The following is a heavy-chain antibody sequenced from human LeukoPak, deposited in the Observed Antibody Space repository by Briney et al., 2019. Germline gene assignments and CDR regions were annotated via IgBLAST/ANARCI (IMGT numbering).Heavy chain of an antibody. Sequence: GGSLRLSCAASGFTFSSFEMNWVRQAPGRGLEWLSHISTSGSTKYYANSGKGRFTISRDNAENSAYLQMSSLTAEDTGLYYCARDATTAVGWVYMDVWGKGTTVTIPS. D-gene: IGHD6-13*01. CDR3: ARDATTAVGWVYMDV. J-gene: IGHJ6*03. V-gene: IGHV3-48*03. CDR1: GFTFSSFE. CDR2: ISTSGSTK.